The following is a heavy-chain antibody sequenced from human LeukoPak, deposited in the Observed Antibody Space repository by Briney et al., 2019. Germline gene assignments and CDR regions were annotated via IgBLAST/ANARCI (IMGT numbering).Heavy chain of an antibody. D-gene: IGHD3-10*01. CDR1: GFTFDDYA. V-gene: IGHV3-9*01. CDR2: ISWNSGSI. Sequence: PGGSLRLSCAASGFTFDDYAMHWVRQAPGKGLEWVSGISWNSGSIGYADSVKGRFTISRDNAKNSLYLQMNSLRAEDTAIYYCARQWFGDWGYYFDYWGQGTLVTVSS. CDR3: ARQWFGDWGYYFDY. J-gene: IGHJ4*02.